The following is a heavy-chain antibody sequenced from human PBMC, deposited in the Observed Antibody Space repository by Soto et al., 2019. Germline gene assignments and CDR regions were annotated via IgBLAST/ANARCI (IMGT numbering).Heavy chain of an antibody. J-gene: IGHJ4*02. CDR2: INPKSGGT. D-gene: IGHD1-20*01. CDR1: GYSFTGYS. Sequence: VASVKVSCKTSGYSFTGYSVHWVRQAPGHGPEWMGWINPKSGGTKYAQKFQGRVTMTRDTSISTVFMELSRVTSDDTAVYYCARDVLSRGNFITGKLFDYWGQGSLVTVS. CDR3: ARDVLSRGNFITGKLFDY. V-gene: IGHV1-2*02.